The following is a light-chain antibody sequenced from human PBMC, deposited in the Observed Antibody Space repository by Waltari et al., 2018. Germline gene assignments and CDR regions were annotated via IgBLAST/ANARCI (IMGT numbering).Light chain of an antibody. CDR3: QQSYSTWT. J-gene: IGKJ1*01. CDR2: VAS. V-gene: IGKV1-39*01. Sequence: DIQMTQSPSSLSASVGARVIITCRASQSINTNLNWYQQKPGKAPKLLFYVASSLQSGVPSRFSGTGSGTDFTLTINSLQPEDFATYYCQQSYSTWTFGQGTKVEIK. CDR1: QSINTN.